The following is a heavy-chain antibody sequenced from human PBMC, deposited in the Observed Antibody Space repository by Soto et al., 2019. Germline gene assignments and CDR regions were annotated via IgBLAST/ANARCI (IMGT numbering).Heavy chain of an antibody. V-gene: IGHV4-59*01. CDR2: IYYSGST. Sequence: SGTLSLTCTVSGGSISSYYWSWIWQPPGKGLEWIGYIYYSGSTNYNPSLKSRVTISVDTSKNQFSLKLSSVTAADTAVYYCARAYDFWSGYSRFDPWGQGTLVTVSS. CDR3: ARAYDFWSGYSRFDP. CDR1: GGSISSYY. D-gene: IGHD3-3*01. J-gene: IGHJ5*02.